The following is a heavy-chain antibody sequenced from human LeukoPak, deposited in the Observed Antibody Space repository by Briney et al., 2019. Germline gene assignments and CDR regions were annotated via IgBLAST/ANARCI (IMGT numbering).Heavy chain of an antibody. CDR3: ARIGGSGSYSGHYFDH. Sequence: GGSLRLSCAASGFTFSSYSMNWVRQAPGKGLEWVSSISSSSSYIYYADAVKGRFTISRDNAKNSLYLQMNSLRAEDTAVYYCARIGGSGSYSGHYFDHWGQGTLVTVSS. CDR1: GFTFSSYS. J-gene: IGHJ4*02. D-gene: IGHD3-10*01. V-gene: IGHV3-21*01. CDR2: ISSSSSYI.